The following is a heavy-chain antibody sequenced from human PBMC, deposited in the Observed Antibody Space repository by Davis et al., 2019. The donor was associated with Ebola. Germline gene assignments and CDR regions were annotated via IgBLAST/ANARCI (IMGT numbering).Heavy chain of an antibody. V-gene: IGHV3-23*01. J-gene: IGHJ4*02. D-gene: IGHD3-10*01. CDR3: ATAGSWRFDY. Sequence: GESLKISCAASGFTFSSYAMSWVRQAPGKGLEWVSAISGSGGSTYYADSVKGRFTISRDNSKNTLYLQMNRLRVEDTAVYYCATAGSWRFDYWGQGDLVTVSS. CDR1: GFTFSSYA. CDR2: ISGSGGST.